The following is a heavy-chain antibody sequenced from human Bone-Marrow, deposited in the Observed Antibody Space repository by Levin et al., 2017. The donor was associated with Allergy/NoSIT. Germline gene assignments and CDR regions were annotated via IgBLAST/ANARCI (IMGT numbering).Heavy chain of an antibody. CDR2: IKDGGSER. J-gene: IGHJ3*01. D-gene: IGHD3-10*01. V-gene: IGHV3-7*04. CDR3: ARDRSALLWFGESRDAFDF. CDR1: GFTFGTYS. Sequence: GGSLRLSCTVSGFTFGTYSMSWVRQAPGKGLEWVANIKDGGSERSNLESAKGRFTISRDDAKNSLYLQMNSLRAEDTAVYYCARDRSALLWFGESRDAFDFWGQGTVVTVSS.